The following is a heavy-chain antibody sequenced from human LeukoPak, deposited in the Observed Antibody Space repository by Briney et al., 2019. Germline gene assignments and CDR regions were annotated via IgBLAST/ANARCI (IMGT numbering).Heavy chain of an antibody. CDR2: IYYSGRT. D-gene: IGHD5-24*01. CDR3: ARAGTLQSNPFAFDT. V-gene: IGHV4-59*01. CDR1: GVSISSYY. J-gene: IGHJ3*02. Sequence: SETLSLTCTVSGVSISSYYWSWIRQPPGKGLEWIGYIYYSGRTSSKTFLGSRVTTSVTTSKTPFSLQLDSVTAEAPAVYYCARAGTLQSNPFAFDTWGQGTMVTVSS.